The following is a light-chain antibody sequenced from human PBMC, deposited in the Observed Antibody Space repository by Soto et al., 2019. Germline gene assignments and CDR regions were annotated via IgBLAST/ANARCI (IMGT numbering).Light chain of an antibody. CDR1: QSILDRSKNKYY. Sequence: DIVMTQSPDSLAVSLGERATFNCKSSQSILDRSKNKYYLAWYQQKSGQPPKLLIYWASLRESGVPDRFTGSGSGTDFTLTISSLQAEDVALYYCQQYFTSPWTFDQGTKVEI. CDR3: QQYFTSPWT. J-gene: IGKJ1*01. V-gene: IGKV4-1*01. CDR2: WAS.